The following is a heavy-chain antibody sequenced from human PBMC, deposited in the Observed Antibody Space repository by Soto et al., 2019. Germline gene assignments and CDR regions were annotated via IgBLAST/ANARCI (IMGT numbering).Heavy chain of an antibody. CDR1: GFTFSSYA. CDR2: ISGSGGST. Sequence: EVQLLESGGGLVQPGGSLRLSCAASGFTFSSYAMSWVRQAPGKGLEWVSGISGSGGSTYHADSVKGRFTISRDNSKNTLYLQMNSLRAEDTAVYYCAKDVAVTTTFFDCWGQGALVTVSS. J-gene: IGHJ4*02. D-gene: IGHD4-4*01. CDR3: AKDVAVTTTFFDC. V-gene: IGHV3-23*01.